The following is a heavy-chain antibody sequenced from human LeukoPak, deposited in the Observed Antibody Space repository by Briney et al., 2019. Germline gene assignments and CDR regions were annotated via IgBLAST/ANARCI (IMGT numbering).Heavy chain of an antibody. Sequence: GGSLRLSCAASGFTFSSYGMPWVRQAPGKGLEWVANIQQDGSEKYYVDSVKGRFTISRDNAKNSLYLQMNSLRVEDTAVYYCARANYYDSSGQPTSFDYWGQGTLVTVSS. D-gene: IGHD3-22*01. J-gene: IGHJ4*02. CDR3: ARANYYDSSGQPTSFDY. CDR2: IQQDGSEK. V-gene: IGHV3-7*04. CDR1: GFTFSSYG.